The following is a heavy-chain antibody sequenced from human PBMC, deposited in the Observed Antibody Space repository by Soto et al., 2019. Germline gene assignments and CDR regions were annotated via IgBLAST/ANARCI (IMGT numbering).Heavy chain of an antibody. D-gene: IGHD3-10*01. Sequence: EVHLVESGGGMVMPGGSLRLSCAASGFTFSDAWMTWIRQSPGKGLQCVGRIKRKIDGETTDYAAPVKGRFTISRDDSKNTLYLQMNSLKVEDTAMYYCVTDRGGGMDVWGQGTTVTVSS. V-gene: IGHV3-15*01. J-gene: IGHJ6*01. CDR1: GFTFSDAW. CDR3: VTDRGGGMDV. CDR2: IKRKIDGETT.